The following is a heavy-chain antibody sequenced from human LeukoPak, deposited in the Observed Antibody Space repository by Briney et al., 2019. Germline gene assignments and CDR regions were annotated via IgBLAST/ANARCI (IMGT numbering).Heavy chain of an antibody. CDR2: INHSGST. J-gene: IGHJ6*03. CDR3: ARTHYYYYYMDV. V-gene: IGHV4-34*01. Sequence: SETLSLTCAVYGGSFSGYYWSWIRQPPGKGLEWIGEINHSGSTYYNPSLKSRVTISVDTSKTQFSLRLSSVTAADTAVYYCARTHYYYYYMDVWGKGTTVTVS. CDR1: GGSFSGYY.